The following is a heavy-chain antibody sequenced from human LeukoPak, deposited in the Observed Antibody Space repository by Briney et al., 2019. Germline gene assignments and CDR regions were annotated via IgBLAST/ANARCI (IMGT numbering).Heavy chain of an antibody. CDR3: ASGRGRLARGRSYCFDY. CDR2: INHSGST. D-gene: IGHD3-16*01. J-gene: IGHJ4*02. Sequence: SETLSLTCAVYGGSFSGYYWSWIRQPPGKGLEWIGEINHSGSTNYNPSLKSRVTISVDTSKNQFSLKLSSVTAADTAVYYCASGRGRLARGRSYCFDYWGQGTLVTVSS. CDR1: GGSFSGYY. V-gene: IGHV4-34*01.